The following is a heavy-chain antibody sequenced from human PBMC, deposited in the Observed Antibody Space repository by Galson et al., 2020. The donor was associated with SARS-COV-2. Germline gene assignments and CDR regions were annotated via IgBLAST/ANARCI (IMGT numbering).Heavy chain of an antibody. Sequence: SSETLSLTCTVSGGSISGYYWTWIRQPPGKGLQWIGYIFYTGTANYIHPLVSRVTMSVDTSKNQLSLRLKSVTAADTAVYYCARRGSGPDGLDVWGQGTTVTVSS. CDR2: IFYTGTA. J-gene: IGHJ6*02. V-gene: IGHV4-59*01. D-gene: IGHD3-16*01. CDR1: GGSISGYY. CDR3: ARRGSGPDGLDV.